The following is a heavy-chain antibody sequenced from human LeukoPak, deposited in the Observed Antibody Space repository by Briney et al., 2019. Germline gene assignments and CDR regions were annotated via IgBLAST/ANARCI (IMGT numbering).Heavy chain of an antibody. CDR2: MNPNRGKT. Sequence: ASVKVSCKASGYTFTSYDINWVRQAAGKGLDWMGWMNPNRGKTDYVQKFQGRVTRTTNTSNSTAYMELSSLRSESTAVYYCARGEGRRGMTMVRGLITPYYYYYGMDVWGQGTTVTVSS. CDR1: GYTFTSYD. CDR3: ARGEGRRGMTMVRGLITPYYYYYGMDV. D-gene: IGHD3-10*01. V-gene: IGHV1-8*01. J-gene: IGHJ6*02.